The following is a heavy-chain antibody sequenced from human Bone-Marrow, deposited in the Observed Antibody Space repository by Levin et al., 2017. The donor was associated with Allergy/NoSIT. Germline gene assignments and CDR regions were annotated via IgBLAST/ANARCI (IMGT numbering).Heavy chain of an antibody. CDR1: GYIFTNYG. CDR3: ARDSSSWYYYYYGMDV. CDR2: ISVYNDNT. D-gene: IGHD6-13*01. V-gene: IGHV1-18*01. J-gene: IGHJ6*02. Sequence: PWASVKVSCKASGYIFTNYGISWVRQAPGQGLEWMGWISVYNDNTNYAQKFQDRATMTTDTSTSTAYMELRSLRSDDTAVYYCARDSSSWYYYYYGMDVWGQGTTVTVSS.